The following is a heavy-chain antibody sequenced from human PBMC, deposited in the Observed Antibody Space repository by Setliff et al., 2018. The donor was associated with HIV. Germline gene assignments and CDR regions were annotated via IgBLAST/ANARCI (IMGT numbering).Heavy chain of an antibody. J-gene: IGHJ6*03. D-gene: IGHD4-17*01. CDR1: GFSFSNFA. V-gene: IGHV3-23*03. Sequence: LRLSCVGSGFSFSNFAMSWGRQAPGKGLELVSAIYGGGSYTYYADSVKGRFTISRDNSQNTLYLQMNGLRVEDAAVYYCVKGAPDYDTNPFSYYFYLHVWGKGTTVTVSS. CDR2: IYGGGSYT. CDR3: VKGAPDYDTNPFSYYFYLHV.